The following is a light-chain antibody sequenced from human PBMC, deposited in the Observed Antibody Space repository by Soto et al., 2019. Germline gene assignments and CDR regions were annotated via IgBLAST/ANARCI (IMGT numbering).Light chain of an antibody. Sequence: QSVLTQPPSESGNPGQRVTISCSGSSSNIGSNYVYWYQQLPGTAPKLLIYNNNQRPSGVPDRFSGSKSGTSASLTISGLRSEDEADYYCASWDDSPYVFGTGTKVTVL. J-gene: IGLJ1*01. V-gene: IGLV1-47*02. CDR2: NNN. CDR3: ASWDDSPYV. CDR1: SSNIGSNY.